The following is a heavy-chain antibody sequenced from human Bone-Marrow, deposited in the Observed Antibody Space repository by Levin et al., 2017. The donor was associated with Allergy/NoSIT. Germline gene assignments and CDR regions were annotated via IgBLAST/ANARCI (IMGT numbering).Heavy chain of an antibody. D-gene: IGHD5-24*01. CDR2: ISYDGSNK. J-gene: IGHJ6*02. CDR1: GFTFSSYG. V-gene: IGHV3-30*18. Sequence: GGSLRLSCAASGFTFSSYGMHWVRQAPGKGLEWVAVISYDGSNKYYADSVKGRFTISRDNSKNTLYLQMNSLRAEDTAVYYCAKEPTSRDHLYYYYGMDGWGQGTTVTVSS. CDR3: AKEPTSRDHLYYYYGMDG.